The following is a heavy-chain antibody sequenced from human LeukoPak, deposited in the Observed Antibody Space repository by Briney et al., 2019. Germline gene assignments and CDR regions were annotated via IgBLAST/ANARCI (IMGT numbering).Heavy chain of an antibody. CDR2: IDPSDSYT. V-gene: IGHV5-10-1*01. J-gene: IGHJ6*04. CDR3: ARGRVPPAYYHGMDV. Sequence: GESLRISCKGSGYSFTSYWISWVRQMPGKGLEWMGRIDPSDSYTNYSPSFQGHVTISADKSISTAYLQWSSLKASDTAMYYCARGRVPPAYYHGMDVWGKGTTVTVSS. CDR1: GYSFTSYW. D-gene: IGHD3-10*01.